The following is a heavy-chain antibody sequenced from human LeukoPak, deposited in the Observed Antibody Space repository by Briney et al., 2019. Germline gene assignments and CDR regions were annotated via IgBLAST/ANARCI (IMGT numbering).Heavy chain of an antibody. CDR2: INPSGGST. V-gene: IGHV1-46*01. D-gene: IGHD4-11*01. CDR1: GYTFTSYY. CDR3: TRARSYSNFNFDY. J-gene: IGHJ4*02. Sequence: ASVKVSCTASGYTFTSYYIHWVRQAPGQGLEWMGIINPSGGSTTYAQKYQGRVTMTRDTSTSTVYMELGSLSSEDTAVFYCTRARSYSNFNFDYWGQGTLVTVSS.